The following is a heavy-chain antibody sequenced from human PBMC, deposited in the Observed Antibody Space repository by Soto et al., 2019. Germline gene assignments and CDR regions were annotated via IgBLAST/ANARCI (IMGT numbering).Heavy chain of an antibody. Sequence: PGGSLRLSWAASGFTFDDYGMSWVRQAPGKGLEWVSGINWNGDSTGYADSVKGRFTISRGNAKNSLYLQMNSLRAEDTALYYCASGAIYCSGGTCYPVYRGQGTLLTVSS. CDR3: ASGAIYCSGGTCYPVY. D-gene: IGHD2-15*01. CDR1: GFTFDDYG. V-gene: IGHV3-20*04. J-gene: IGHJ4*02. CDR2: INWNGDST.